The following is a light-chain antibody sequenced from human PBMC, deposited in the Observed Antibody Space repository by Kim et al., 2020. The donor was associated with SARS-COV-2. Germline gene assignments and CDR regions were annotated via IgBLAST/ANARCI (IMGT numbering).Light chain of an antibody. V-gene: IGKV3-11*01. CDR1: QSVGNF. Sequence: LSPGESATLSCRALQSVGNFLAWYQQKPGQSPRLVIDVAFNRATGIPARFRGSGSGTDFTLTISSLEHEDVADYYCQQRHNWPLTFGGGTKVDIK. CDR2: VAF. CDR3: QQRHNWPLT. J-gene: IGKJ4*01.